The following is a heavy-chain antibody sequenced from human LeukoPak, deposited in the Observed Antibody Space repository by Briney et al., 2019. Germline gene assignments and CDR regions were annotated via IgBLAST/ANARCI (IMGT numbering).Heavy chain of an antibody. Sequence: GGSLRLSCAASGLTVSTTSMTWVRQAPGKGLEWVSDILDDGRIYYADSVKGRFTISRDHSQNKVNLQMDNLRAEDAAIYYCGSYRRAYVVWGQGTVVTVAS. D-gene: IGHD1-26*01. J-gene: IGHJ3*01. CDR3: GSYRRAYVV. CDR1: GLTVSTTS. CDR2: ILDDGRI. V-gene: IGHV3-53*01.